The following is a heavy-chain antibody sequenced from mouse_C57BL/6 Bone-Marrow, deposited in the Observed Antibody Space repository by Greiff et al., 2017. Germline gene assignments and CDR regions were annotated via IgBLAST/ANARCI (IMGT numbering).Heavy chain of an antibody. V-gene: IGHV14-4*01. CDR2: IDPENGDT. Sequence: EVQLVESGAALVRPGASVQLSCTASGFNIKDDYINWVKPRPEPGLEWIGWIDPENGDTEYASKFQGKATITADTSSNTAYLQLSSLTSEDTAVYYCTTYTDYYGSSPYYFDYWGQGTTLTVSS. CDR3: TTYTDYYGSSPYYFDY. D-gene: IGHD1-1*01. J-gene: IGHJ2*01. CDR1: GFNIKDDY.